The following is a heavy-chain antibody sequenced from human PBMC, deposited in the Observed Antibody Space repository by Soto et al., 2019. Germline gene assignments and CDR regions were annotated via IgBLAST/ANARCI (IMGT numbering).Heavy chain of an antibody. CDR3: AKDAWWRGYSGYDHRGYFDY. J-gene: IGHJ4*02. CDR1: GFTFSSYA. D-gene: IGHD5-12*01. V-gene: IGHV3-23*01. CDR2: ISGSGGST. Sequence: GGSLRLSCAASGFTFSSYAMSWVRQAPGKGLEWASAISGSGGSTYYADSVKGRFTISRDNSKNTLYLQMNSLRAEDTAVYYCAKDAWWRGYSGYDHRGYFDYWGQGTLVTVSS.